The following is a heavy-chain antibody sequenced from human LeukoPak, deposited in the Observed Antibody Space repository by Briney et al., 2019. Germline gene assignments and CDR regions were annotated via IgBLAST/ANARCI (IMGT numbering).Heavy chain of an antibody. Sequence: ASVKVSCKASGYTFTSYGISWVRQAPGQGREGMGWISAYNGNTNYAQKLQGRVTMTTDTSTSTAYMELRSLRSDDTAVYYCARDTPNIVVVPAANIWFDPWGQGTLVTVSS. V-gene: IGHV1-18*01. CDR1: GYTFTSYG. D-gene: IGHD2-2*01. J-gene: IGHJ5*02. CDR3: ARDTPNIVVVPAANIWFDP. CDR2: ISAYNGNT.